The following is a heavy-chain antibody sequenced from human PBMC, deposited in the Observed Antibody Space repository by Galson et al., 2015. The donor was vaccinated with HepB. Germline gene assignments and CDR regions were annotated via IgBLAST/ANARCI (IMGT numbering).Heavy chain of an antibody. D-gene: IGHD3-22*01. J-gene: IGHJ6*03. Sequence: SLRLSCAASGFTFSSYAMSWVRQAPGKGLEWVSAISGSGGSTYYADSVKGRFTISRDNSKNTLYLQMNSLRAEDTAVYYCASPYYYDSSGYLRPKTHMDVWGKGTTVTVSS. CDR1: GFTFSSYA. CDR2: ISGSGGST. V-gene: IGHV3-23*01. CDR3: ASPYYYDSSGYLRPKTHMDV.